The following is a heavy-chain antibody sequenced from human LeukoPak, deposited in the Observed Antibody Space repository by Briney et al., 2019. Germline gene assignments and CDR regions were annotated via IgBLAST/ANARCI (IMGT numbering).Heavy chain of an antibody. CDR1: GYTFTNYW. J-gene: IGHJ3*02. D-gene: IGHD4-11*01. Sequence: GESLKISCKGSGYTFTNYWIGWVRQMPGKGLEWMGIIYPGDSDIRKSPSFQGQVIISADKSISTTYLQWSSLKASDTAMYYCARQYRNYESSFDKWGQGTMVTVSS. CDR2: IYPGDSDI. CDR3: ARQYRNYESSFDK. V-gene: IGHV5-51*01.